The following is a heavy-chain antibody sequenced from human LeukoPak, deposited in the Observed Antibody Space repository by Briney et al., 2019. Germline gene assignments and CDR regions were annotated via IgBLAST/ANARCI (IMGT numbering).Heavy chain of an antibody. J-gene: IGHJ4*02. V-gene: IGHV4-59*08. D-gene: IGHD3-10*01. Sequence: PSETLSLICTVSGGSISSYYWSWIRQPPGKGLEWIGYIYYSGSTNYNPSLKSRVTISVDTSKNQFSLKLSSVTAADTAVYYCARHSPERWGGKAGYFDYWGQGTLVTVSS. CDR1: GGSISSYY. CDR2: IYYSGST. CDR3: ARHSPERWGGKAGYFDY.